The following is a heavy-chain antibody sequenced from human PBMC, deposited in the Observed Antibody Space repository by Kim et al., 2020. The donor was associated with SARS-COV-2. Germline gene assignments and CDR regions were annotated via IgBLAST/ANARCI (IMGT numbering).Heavy chain of an antibody. CDR2: SSSDGRDE. CDR1: GFTFDSYA. V-gene: IGHV3-30*18. J-gene: IGHJ3*02. CDR3: AKVNQYYCSWSFDAFTT. Sequence: GGSLRLSCAASGFTFDSYAMHWVRQPPGKGLEWVAVSSSDGRDEYYADSVKGRFTVSRDNSKNTVFLQMSSLRDEDTAVYYCAKVNQYYCSWSFDAFTTWGQGTRVTVSS. D-gene: IGHD3-10*01.